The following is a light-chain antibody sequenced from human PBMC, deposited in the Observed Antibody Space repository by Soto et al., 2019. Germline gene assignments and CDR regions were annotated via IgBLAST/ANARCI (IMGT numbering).Light chain of an antibody. CDR2: DAS. J-gene: IGKJ4*01. CDR3: QQVNVYPST. CDR1: QSVSNW. Sequence: DIQMTQSPSTLSASVGERVTITCRASQSVSNWLAWYQQKPGKAPKLLIYDASTLHSGVPSRFSGGGSGTDFTLTISSLQPEDFATYYCQQVNVYPSTFGGGTKVDIK. V-gene: IGKV1-5*01.